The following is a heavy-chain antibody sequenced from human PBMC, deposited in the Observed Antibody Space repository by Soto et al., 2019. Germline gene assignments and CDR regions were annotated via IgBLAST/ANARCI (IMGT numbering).Heavy chain of an antibody. V-gene: IGHV4-39*01. CDR3: AIAYKYYYDTSGYWDH. D-gene: IGHD3-22*01. CDR2: VHSSGST. CDR1: GGSVSRDNYY. Sequence: ETLSLTCTVSGGSVSRDNYYSGWIRQPPGEGLEWIGNVHSSGSTYYNPSLKSRVTISIDTSKNQFSLKLSSVTAADTAVYYCAIAYKYYYDTSGYWDHWGQGTLVTVSS. J-gene: IGHJ4*02.